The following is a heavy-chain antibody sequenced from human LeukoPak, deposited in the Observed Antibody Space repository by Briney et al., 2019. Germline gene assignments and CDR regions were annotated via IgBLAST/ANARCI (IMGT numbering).Heavy chain of an antibody. Sequence: GGSLRLSCAASGFTFSSYWMHWVRQAPGKGLVWVSRINSDGSSTSYADSVKGRFTISRDNSKNTLYLQMNSLRAEDTAVYYCAKDFYGDYRFDYWGQGTLVTVSS. D-gene: IGHD4-17*01. CDR1: GFTFSSYW. V-gene: IGHV3-74*01. CDR3: AKDFYGDYRFDY. J-gene: IGHJ4*02. CDR2: INSDGSST.